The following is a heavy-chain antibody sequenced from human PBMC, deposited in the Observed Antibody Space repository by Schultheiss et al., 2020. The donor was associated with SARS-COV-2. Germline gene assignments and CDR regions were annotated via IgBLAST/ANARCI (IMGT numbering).Heavy chain of an antibody. J-gene: IGHJ3*02. CDR2: IYSGGST. V-gene: IGHV3-66*02. Sequence: GESLKISCAASGFTFSNAWMSWVRQAPGKGLEWVSVIYSGGSTYYADSVKGRFTISRDNSKNTLYLQMNSLRAEDTAVYYCARDGIYCSSTSCYPYDAFDIWGQGTMVTVSS. D-gene: IGHD2-2*01. CDR3: ARDGIYCSSTSCYPYDAFDI. CDR1: GFTFSNAW.